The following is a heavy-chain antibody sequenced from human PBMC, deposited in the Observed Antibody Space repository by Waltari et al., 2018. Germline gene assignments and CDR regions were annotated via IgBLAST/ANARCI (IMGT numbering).Heavy chain of an antibody. J-gene: IGHJ4*02. D-gene: IGHD6-13*01. CDR1: GGTFSRYA. CDR3: ARGASSSWYSESDY. CDR2: ISPYFGTA. V-gene: IGHV1-69*05. Sequence: QVQLVQSGAEVNKPGSPVKVSCQASGGTFSRYAISWVRLAPGQGLEWMGGISPYFGTANCARKFQGRDTITTDESTSTTYMQQSSLRSEDTAVYYCARGASSSWYSESDYWGQGTLVTVSS.